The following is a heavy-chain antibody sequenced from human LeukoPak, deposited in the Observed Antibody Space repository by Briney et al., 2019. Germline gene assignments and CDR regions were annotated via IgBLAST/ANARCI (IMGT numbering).Heavy chain of an antibody. CDR1: GFIFTGST. D-gene: IGHD3-10*01. CDR2: SRRKANNYAT. V-gene: IGHV3-73*01. Sequence: GGSLTLSCAASGFIFTGSTVHWVRQASGKGLEWLGRSRRKANNYATDYAASVKGRFTISRDESKNTAFLQMNSLRTEDTALYYCTFYGSNNDYWGQGTLVTVSS. J-gene: IGHJ4*02. CDR3: TFYGSNNDY.